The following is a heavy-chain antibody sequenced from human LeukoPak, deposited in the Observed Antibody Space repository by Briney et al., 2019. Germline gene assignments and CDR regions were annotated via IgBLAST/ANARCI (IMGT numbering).Heavy chain of an antibody. CDR3: ARSGGFYFVY. V-gene: IGHV5-51*01. J-gene: IGHJ4*02. D-gene: IGHD1-26*01. CDR2: IYPADSDT. Sequence: GESLKISCQVSGYIFTHYWIGWVRQMPGNGLESMGIIYPADSDTTYSPSFQGQVTISADKSISTVHLQWSSLKASDTAVYHCARSGGFYFVYWGQGTLVTVSS. CDR1: GYIFTHYW.